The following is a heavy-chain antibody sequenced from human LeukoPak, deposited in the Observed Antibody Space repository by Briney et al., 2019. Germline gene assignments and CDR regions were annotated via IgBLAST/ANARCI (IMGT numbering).Heavy chain of an antibody. CDR3: ATSFGMAGTPNFDY. CDR2: FDPEDGET. V-gene: IGHV1-24*01. J-gene: IGHJ4*02. D-gene: IGHD6-19*01. Sequence: GASVKVSCKASGYTLTELSMHWVRQAPGKGLEWMGGFDPEDGETIYAQKFQGRVTMTEDTSTDTAYMELSSLRSEDTAVYYCATSFGMAGTPNFDYWGQGTLVTVSS. CDR1: GYTLTELS.